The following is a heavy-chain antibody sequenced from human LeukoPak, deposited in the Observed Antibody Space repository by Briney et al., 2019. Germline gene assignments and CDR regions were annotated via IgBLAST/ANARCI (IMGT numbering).Heavy chain of an antibody. CDR1: GFTFSSYG. V-gene: IGHV3-33*01. CDR3: ARETGQRTFDY. J-gene: IGHJ4*02. Sequence: GGSLRLSCAASGFTFSSYGMHWVRQAPGKGLEWVAVIWNDGSDTYYADSVKGRFTISRDESKNTMYLQLNSLRAEDTAVYYCARETGQRTFDYWGQGTLVTVSS. D-gene: IGHD1-1*01. CDR2: IWNDGSDT.